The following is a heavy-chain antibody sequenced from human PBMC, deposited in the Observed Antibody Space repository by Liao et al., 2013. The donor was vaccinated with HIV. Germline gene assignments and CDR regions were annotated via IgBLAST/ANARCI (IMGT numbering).Heavy chain of an antibody. J-gene: IGHJ4*02. CDR2: VQGSGNT. Sequence: QVHLQESGAGLVEPSATLSLTCTVSGGSITRSYWSWVRQPADKGLEWIGRVQGSGNTNYNPSLKSRVIMSVDTSKNQFSLKLSSVTAADTAVYYCARAYYYSGSGSYSNSIPFENWGQGTLVTVSS. V-gene: IGHV4-4*07. D-gene: IGHD3-10*01. CDR3: ARAYYYSGSGSYSNSIPFEN. CDR1: GGSITRSY.